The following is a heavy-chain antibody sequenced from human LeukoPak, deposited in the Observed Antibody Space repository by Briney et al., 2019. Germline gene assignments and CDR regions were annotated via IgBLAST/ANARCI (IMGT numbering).Heavy chain of an antibody. V-gene: IGHV3-23*01. CDR1: GFTFSSYA. Sequence: LPGGSLRLSCAASGFTFSSYAMSWVRQAPGKGLEWVSAISGSGGSTYYADSVKGRFTISRDNSKNTLYLQMNSLRAEDTAVYYCAKDTGIVVVTAIDYYGMDVWGQGTTVTVSS. CDR2: ISGSGGST. CDR3: AKDTGIVVVTAIDYYGMDV. D-gene: IGHD2-21*02. J-gene: IGHJ6*02.